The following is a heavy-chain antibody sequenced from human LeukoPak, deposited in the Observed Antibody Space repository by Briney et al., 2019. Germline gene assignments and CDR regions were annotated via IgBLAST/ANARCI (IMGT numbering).Heavy chain of an antibody. Sequence: GGSLRLSCAASGYTFSNYCVTWVRQAPGKALEWVSSISGSGDSTYYADSVKGRFTISRDNSKNTLYLQMNSLRVEDTAIYYCAKYGAPGWSGYLDYWGQGTLVTVSS. J-gene: IGHJ4*02. CDR3: AKYGAPGWSGYLDY. V-gene: IGHV3-23*01. D-gene: IGHD4/OR15-4a*01. CDR2: ISGSGDST. CDR1: GYTFSNYC.